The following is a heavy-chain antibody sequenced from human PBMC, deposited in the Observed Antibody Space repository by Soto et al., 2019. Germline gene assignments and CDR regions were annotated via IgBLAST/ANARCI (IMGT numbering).Heavy chain of an antibody. V-gene: IGHV1-18*04. CDR1: GYTFTSYG. Sequence: ASVKVSCKASGYTFTSYGISWVRQAPGQGLEWTGWISAYNGNTNYAQKLQGRVTMTTDTSTSTAYMELRSLRSDDTAVYYCARETRIMSSSGYYRLLAYWGQGTLVTVSS. D-gene: IGHD3-22*01. CDR3: ARETRIMSSSGYYRLLAY. J-gene: IGHJ4*02. CDR2: ISAYNGNT.